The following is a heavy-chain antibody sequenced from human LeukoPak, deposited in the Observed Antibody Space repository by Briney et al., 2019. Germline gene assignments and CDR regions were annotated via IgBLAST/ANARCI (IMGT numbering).Heavy chain of an antibody. D-gene: IGHD1-1*01. CDR3: GRDIQLSY. J-gene: IGHJ4*02. V-gene: IGHV3-23*01. CDR1: GFTFSDSA. CDR2: ISARGDST. Sequence: GRSLRLSCAASGFTFSDSAMTWVSQAPGKGLEWVSLISARGDSTYYADSVKGRFTISRDNSNTTLYLQMGSLRAGDTAVDCCGRDIQLSYLGQGALVTVSS.